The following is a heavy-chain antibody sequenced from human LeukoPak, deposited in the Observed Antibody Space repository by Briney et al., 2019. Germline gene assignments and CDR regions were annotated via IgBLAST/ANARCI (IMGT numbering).Heavy chain of an antibody. D-gene: IGHD1-14*01. CDR1: GGTFSSYA. CDR3: ARDGPTGRSFDY. J-gene: IGHJ4*02. V-gene: IGHV1-69*01. Sequence: SVKVSCKASGGTFSSYAISWVRQAPGQGLEWMGGIIPIFGTANYAQKFQGRVTITADESTSTAYMELSSLRSEDTAVYYCARDGPTGRSFDYWGQGTLVTVSS. CDR2: IIPIFGTA.